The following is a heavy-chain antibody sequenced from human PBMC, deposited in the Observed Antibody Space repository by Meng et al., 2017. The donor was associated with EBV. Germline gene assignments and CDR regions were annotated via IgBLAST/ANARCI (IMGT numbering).Heavy chain of an antibody. V-gene: IGHV1-69*01. Sequence: QGQLGQPGAELKKPGSSVKVSCKTSGGPFRYYAVSWVRQGPGQGLEWLGGFLPRLGAPNYAQKFHGRVKITADESTSTHYMDLSSLRSEDTAIYYCASESGRGYTPDYWGQGTLVTVSS. D-gene: IGHD3-10*01. J-gene: IGHJ4*02. CDR1: GGPFRYYA. CDR2: FLPRLGAP. CDR3: ASESGRGYTPDY.